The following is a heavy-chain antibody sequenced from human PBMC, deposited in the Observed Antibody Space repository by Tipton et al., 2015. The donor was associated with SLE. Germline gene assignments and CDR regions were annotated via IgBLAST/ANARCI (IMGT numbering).Heavy chain of an antibody. D-gene: IGHD3-10*01. CDR3: ASLEHGSGRDY. CDR1: GGSISSYF. CDR2: IYYTGSA. Sequence: TLSLTCTVSGGSISSYFWSWIRQPPGKGLEWIGFIYYTGSANYNPSLKSRVTISVDTSKNRFSLKLSSVTAADTAVYYCASLEHGSGRDYWGQGTLVTGSS. J-gene: IGHJ4*02. V-gene: IGHV4-59*01.